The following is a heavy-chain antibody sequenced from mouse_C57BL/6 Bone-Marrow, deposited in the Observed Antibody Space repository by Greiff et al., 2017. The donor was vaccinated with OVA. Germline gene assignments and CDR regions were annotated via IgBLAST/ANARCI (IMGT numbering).Heavy chain of an antibody. CDR1: GFTFSDAW. D-gene: IGHD2-3*01. CDR3: TRPLYDGYLFAY. CDR2: IRNKANNHAT. J-gene: IGHJ3*01. Sequence: EVHLVESGGGLVQPGGSMKLSCAASGFTFSDAWMDWVRQSPEKGLEWVAEIRNKANNHATYYAESVKGRFTISRDDSKSSVYLQMNSLRAEDTGIYYCTRPLYDGYLFAYWGQGTLVTVSA. V-gene: IGHV6-6*01.